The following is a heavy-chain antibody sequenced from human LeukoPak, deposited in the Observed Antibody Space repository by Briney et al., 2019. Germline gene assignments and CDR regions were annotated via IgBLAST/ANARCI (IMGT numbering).Heavy chain of an antibody. Sequence: GGSLRLSCTASGFTFGDYAMSWFRQAPGKGLEWVGFIRSKAYGGTTEYAASVKGRFTISRDDSKSIAYLQVNSLKTEDTAVYYCQQVFLWAAAGNYYYMDVWGKGTTVTVSS. D-gene: IGHD6-13*01. J-gene: IGHJ6*03. CDR1: GFTFGDYA. V-gene: IGHV3-49*03. CDR3: QQVFLWAAAGNYYYMDV. CDR2: IRSKAYGGTT.